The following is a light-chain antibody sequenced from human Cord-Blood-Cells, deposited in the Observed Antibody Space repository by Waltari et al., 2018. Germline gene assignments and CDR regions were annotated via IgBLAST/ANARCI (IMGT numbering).Light chain of an antibody. Sequence: QSVLTQPPSASATPGQRVTISCSGSSSHIGSNTVNWYQQLPGTAPKLPNYSNNQRPSGVPYRFSGSKSGTSASLAISGLQSEDEADYYCAAWDDSLNGPVFGGGTKLTVL. V-gene: IGLV1-44*01. J-gene: IGLJ2*01. CDR3: AAWDDSLNGPV. CDR2: SNN. CDR1: SSHIGSNT.